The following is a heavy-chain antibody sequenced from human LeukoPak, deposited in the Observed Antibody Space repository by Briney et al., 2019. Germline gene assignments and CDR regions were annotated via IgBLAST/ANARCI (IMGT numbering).Heavy chain of an antibody. J-gene: IGHJ4*02. CDR2: INANGVNT. D-gene: IGHD3-10*01. Sequence: GGSLRLSCTASGFAFNFYAMTWVRQAPGKGLQWVSTINANGVNTYYADSVRGRFTISRDNSKDTLYLQMNSLRAEDTAVYYCAKADRGWGVITKDWGQGTLVTVSS. V-gene: IGHV3-23*01. CDR3: AKADRGWGVITKD. CDR1: GFAFNFYA.